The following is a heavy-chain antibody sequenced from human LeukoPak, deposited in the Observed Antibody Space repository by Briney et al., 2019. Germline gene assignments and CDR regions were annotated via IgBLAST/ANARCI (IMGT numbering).Heavy chain of an antibody. CDR3: ARTRGLVMSVDWFDP. D-gene: IGHD1-26*01. J-gene: IGHJ5*02. CDR1: GGSISSYY. CDR2: IYYSGST. Sequence: SETLSLTCTVSGGSISSYYWSWIRQPPGKGLEWIGYIYYSGSTNYNPSLKSRVTISVDTSKNQFSLKLSSVTAADTAVYYCARTRGLVMSVDWFDPWGQGTLVTVSS. V-gene: IGHV4-59*12.